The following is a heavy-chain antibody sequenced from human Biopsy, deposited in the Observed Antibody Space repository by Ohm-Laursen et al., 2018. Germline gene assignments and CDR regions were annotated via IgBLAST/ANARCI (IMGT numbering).Heavy chain of an antibody. J-gene: IGHJ4*02. CDR2: ISPYNDKT. D-gene: IGHD2/OR15-2a*01. CDR1: GYTFTSYD. Sequence: SETAFCKASGYTFTSYDISWARQAPGQGLEWMGWISPYNDKTSYPPKLQDRVTMTADTSTNTAHMELRSLRSDDTAVYYCARVFCTSTTCYGLLDNWGQGTVVTVSS. V-gene: IGHV1-18*01. CDR3: ARVFCTSTTCYGLLDN.